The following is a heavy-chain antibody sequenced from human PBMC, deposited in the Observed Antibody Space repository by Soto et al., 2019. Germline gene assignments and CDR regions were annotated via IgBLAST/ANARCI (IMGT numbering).Heavy chain of an antibody. CDR1: GVTFSGYY. Sequence: GGSVRLSCAASGVTFSGYYLSWIRQAPGKGLEWVSYISSSGSTIYYADSVKGRFTISRDNAKNSLYLQMNSLRAGDTAVYYCACYRELRGAPAATVICGQGTMVTVS. J-gene: IGHJ3*02. D-gene: IGHD1-26*01. V-gene: IGHV3-11*01. CDR3: ACYRELRGAPAATVI. CDR2: ISSSGSTI.